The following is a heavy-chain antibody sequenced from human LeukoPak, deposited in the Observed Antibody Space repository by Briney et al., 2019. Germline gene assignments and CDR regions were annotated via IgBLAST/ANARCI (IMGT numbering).Heavy chain of an antibody. D-gene: IGHD4-17*01. Sequence: GRSLRLSCAASGFTFDDYAMHWVRQASGKGLEWVGRIRSKANSYATAYAASVKGRFTISRDDSKNTAYLQMNSLKTEDTAVYYCTSPHDYGDYEEGIDYWGQGTLVTVSS. CDR2: IRSKANSYAT. V-gene: IGHV3-73*01. J-gene: IGHJ4*02. CDR1: GFTFDDYA. CDR3: TSPHDYGDYEEGIDY.